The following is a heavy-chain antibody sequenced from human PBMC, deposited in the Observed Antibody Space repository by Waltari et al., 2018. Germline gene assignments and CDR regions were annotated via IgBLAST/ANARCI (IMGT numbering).Heavy chain of an antibody. J-gene: IGHJ4*02. Sequence: QVQLVQSGAEVKKPGSSVKVSCKASGGTFSSYAISWVRQAPGQGLEWMGRIIPIFGTANYAQKFQGRVTITADKSTSTAYMELSSLRSEDTAVYYCARDEYYYDSSGYYSFDYWGQGTLVTVSS. CDR2: IIPIFGTA. V-gene: IGHV1-69*08. CDR3: ARDEYYYDSSGYYSFDY. D-gene: IGHD3-22*01. CDR1: GGTFSSYA.